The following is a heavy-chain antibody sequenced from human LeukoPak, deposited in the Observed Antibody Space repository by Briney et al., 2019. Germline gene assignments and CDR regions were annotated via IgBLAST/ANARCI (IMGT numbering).Heavy chain of an antibody. D-gene: IGHD4-17*01. CDR3: AKNAVTGNFDY. CDR2: ISSNGGST. V-gene: IGHV3-64*01. Sequence: PGGSLRLSCAASGFTFSSYAMHWVRQAPGKGLEYVSAISSNGGSTYYANSVKGRFTISRDNSKNKLYLQMNSLRAEDTAVYYCAKNAVTGNFDYWGQGTLVTVSS. CDR1: GFTFSSYA. J-gene: IGHJ4*02.